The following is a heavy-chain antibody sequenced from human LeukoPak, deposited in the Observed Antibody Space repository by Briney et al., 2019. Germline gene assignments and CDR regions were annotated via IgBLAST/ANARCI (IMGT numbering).Heavy chain of an antibody. Sequence: ASVKVSCKASGYTFASYGISWVRQAPGQGLEWVGWISGYNGDTGYAQHLQGRVTLTTDTSTGTAYMELRSLTSDDTALYYCARDTALIITPGGPDYWGRGTLITVSS. J-gene: IGHJ4*01. CDR2: ISGYNGDT. CDR3: ARDTALIITPGGPDY. D-gene: IGHD2-8*02. CDR1: GYTFASYG. V-gene: IGHV1-18*01.